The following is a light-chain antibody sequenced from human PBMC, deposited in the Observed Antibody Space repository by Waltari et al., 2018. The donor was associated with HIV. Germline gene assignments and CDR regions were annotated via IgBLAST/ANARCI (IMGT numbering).Light chain of an antibody. V-gene: IGLV3-21*04. CDR1: DAGRKM. CDR2: YYS. Sequence: SYVLTQPPSVSVAPGDPARIPRGGSDAGRKMDPWYQQKPCQAPMLVIFYYSDRYSEIPDRFSGFVSGNTAALTISGVEAGDEADYYCQVWDRNSNHYVFGSGTKVTVL. J-gene: IGLJ1*01. CDR3: QVWDRNSNHYV.